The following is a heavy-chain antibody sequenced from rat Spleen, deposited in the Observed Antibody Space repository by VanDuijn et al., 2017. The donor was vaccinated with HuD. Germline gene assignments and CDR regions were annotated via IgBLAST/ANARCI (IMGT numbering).Heavy chain of an antibody. Sequence: EVQLVESGGGLVQPGRSMKLSCAASGFTFSDYYMAWVRQAPKKGLEWVASISPSGGSTYYRDSVKGRFTISRDNAKSTLYLQMDGLRSEDTATYYCTKTHTMGSRFAYWGQGTLVTVSS. CDR2: ISPSGGST. D-gene: IGHD1-9*01. V-gene: IGHV5-25*01. J-gene: IGHJ3*01. CDR3: TKTHTMGSRFAY. CDR1: GFTFSDYY.